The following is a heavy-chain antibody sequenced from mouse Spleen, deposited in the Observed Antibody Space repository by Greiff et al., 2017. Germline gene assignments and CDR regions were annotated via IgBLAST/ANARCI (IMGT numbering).Heavy chain of an antibody. V-gene: IGHV5-17*02. CDR2: ISSGSSTI. Sequence: EVHLVESGGGLVQPGGSRKLSCAASGFTFSSFGMHWVRQAPEKGLEWVAYISSGSSTIYYADTVKGRFTISRDNPKNTLFLQMTSLRSEDTAMYYCARDYYGSSYYAMDYWGQGTSVTVSS. J-gene: IGHJ4*01. D-gene: IGHD1-1*01. CDR1: GFTFSSFG. CDR3: ARDYYGSSYYAMDY.